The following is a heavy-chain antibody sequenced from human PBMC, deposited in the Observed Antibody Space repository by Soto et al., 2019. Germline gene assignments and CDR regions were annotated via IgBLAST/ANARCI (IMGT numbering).Heavy chain of an antibody. D-gene: IGHD2-2*02. CDR3: AREFIVVVQADIPVYYGMDV. CDR2: IIPIFGTA. Sequence: SVKVSCKASGGTFSSYAISWVRQAPGQGLEWMGGIIPIFGTANYAQKFQGRVTITADKSTSTAYMELSSLRSEDTAVYYCAREFIVVVQADIPVYYGMDVWGQGTTVTVSS. CDR1: GGTFSSYA. V-gene: IGHV1-69*06. J-gene: IGHJ6*02.